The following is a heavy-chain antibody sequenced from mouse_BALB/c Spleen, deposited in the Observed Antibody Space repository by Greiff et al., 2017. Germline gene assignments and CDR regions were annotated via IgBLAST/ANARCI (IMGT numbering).Heavy chain of an antibody. CDR2: IDPYYGGT. CDR1: GYSFTGYN. Sequence: EVQRVESGPELEKPGASVKISCKASGYSFTGYNMNWVKQSNGKSLEWIGNIDPYYGGTSYNQKFKGKATLTVDKSSSTAYMQLKSLTSEDSAVYDCTRGEDSWYFDVWGAGTTVTVSS. CDR3: TRGEDSWYFDV. V-gene: IGHV1-39*01. J-gene: IGHJ1*01.